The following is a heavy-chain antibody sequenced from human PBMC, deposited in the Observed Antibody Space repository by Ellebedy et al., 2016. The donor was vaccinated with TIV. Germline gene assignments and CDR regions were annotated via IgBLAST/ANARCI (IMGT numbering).Heavy chain of an antibody. D-gene: IGHD5/OR15-5a*01. V-gene: IGHV4-38-2*02. CDR3: ARGRTSTVTKPKYFDY. CDR1: DYSISSGSY. CDR2: IYPSGGA. Sequence: SETLSLXXTVSDYSISSGSYWGWVRQPPGKGLEWLASIYPSGGAYYNPSLKSRVAISVDTSKNQFSLKLSSVTAADTALYYCARGRTSTVTKPKYFDYWGQGALVTVSS. J-gene: IGHJ4*02.